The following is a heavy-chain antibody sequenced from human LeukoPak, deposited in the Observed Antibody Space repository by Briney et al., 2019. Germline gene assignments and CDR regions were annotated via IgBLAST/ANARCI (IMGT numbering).Heavy chain of an antibody. Sequence: GGSLRLSCAASGLTFSSYAMSWVRQAPGKGLEWVSALSGSGRRTNYADSVKGRFSISRDNSKNTMYLQMNSLRAEDTAVYYCAKEFTDSDYYYMDVWGKGTTVTVSS. J-gene: IGHJ6*03. CDR3: AKEFTDSDYYYMDV. CDR2: LSGSGRRT. CDR1: GLTFSSYA. D-gene: IGHD2-15*01. V-gene: IGHV3-23*01.